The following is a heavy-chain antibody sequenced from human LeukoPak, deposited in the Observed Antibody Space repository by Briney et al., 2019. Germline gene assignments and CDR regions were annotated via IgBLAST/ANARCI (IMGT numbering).Heavy chain of an antibody. J-gene: IGHJ3*02. D-gene: IGHD3-22*01. CDR2: IKQDGSEK. CDR1: GFTFSSYW. V-gene: IGHV3-7*01. Sequence: AGGSLRLSCAAFGFTFSSYWMSWVRQAPGKGLEWVANIKQDGSEKYYVDSVKGRFTISRDNAKNSLYLQMNSLRAEDTAVYYCARSTYYYDIDGFDIWGQGTMVIVSS. CDR3: ARSTYYYDIDGFDI.